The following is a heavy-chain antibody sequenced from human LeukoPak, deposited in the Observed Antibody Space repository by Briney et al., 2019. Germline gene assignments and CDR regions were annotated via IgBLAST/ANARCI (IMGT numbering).Heavy chain of an antibody. CDR2: ISCNRGSI. D-gene: IGHD1-26*01. V-gene: IGHV3-9*01. Sequence: GGSLRLSCAASGFTFDDYGMHWVRQAPGKGLEWVSGISCNRGSIGSADSVKSRFTISRDNAKNSLYLQMNTLRGEDTALDFLAKDMGANRDYGMDVWGQGTTVTVSS. J-gene: IGHJ6*02. CDR3: AKDMGANRDYGMDV. CDR1: GFTFDDYG.